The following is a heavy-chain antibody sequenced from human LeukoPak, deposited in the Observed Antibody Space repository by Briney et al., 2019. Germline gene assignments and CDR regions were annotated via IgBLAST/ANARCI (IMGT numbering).Heavy chain of an antibody. CDR1: GDSIRSYY. D-gene: IGHD5-24*01. Sequence: SETLSLTCTVSGDSIRSYYWNWIRQPAGKGLEWIGRIQASGSTNDNPSLKSRIIMSIDTSKNQFSLKLTSVTAADTAVYYCAKDGLIPGGKNWFDLWGQGTLVTGSS. V-gene: IGHV4-4*07. CDR3: AKDGLIPGGKNWFDL. J-gene: IGHJ5*02. CDR2: IQASGST.